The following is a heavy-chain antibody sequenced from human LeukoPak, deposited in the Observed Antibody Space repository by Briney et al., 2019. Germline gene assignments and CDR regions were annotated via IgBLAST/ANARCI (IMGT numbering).Heavy chain of an antibody. Sequence: GASVKVSCKASGGTFSSYTISWVRQAPGQGLEWMGRIIPILGIANYAQKFQGRVTITADKSTSTAYMELSSLRSEDTAVYYCASGWDSGSYYEGFDYWGQGTLVTVSS. CDR1: GGTFSSYT. V-gene: IGHV1-69*02. J-gene: IGHJ4*02. CDR2: IIPILGIA. CDR3: ASGWDSGSYYEGFDY. D-gene: IGHD1-26*01.